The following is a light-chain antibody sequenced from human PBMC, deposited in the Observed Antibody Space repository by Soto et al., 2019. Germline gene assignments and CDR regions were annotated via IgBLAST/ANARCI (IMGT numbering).Light chain of an antibody. CDR2: DAS. V-gene: IGKV3-11*01. CDR3: QQRSNWPT. CDR1: QSVSSY. J-gene: IGKJ2*01. Sequence: EIVLTQSPATLSLSPGERATLSCRASQSVSSYLAWYQQKPGQAPRLLIYDASNRATGIPARFSGSGSGTAFTRTISSLEPEDFAVYYCQQRSNWPTFGQGTKLEIK.